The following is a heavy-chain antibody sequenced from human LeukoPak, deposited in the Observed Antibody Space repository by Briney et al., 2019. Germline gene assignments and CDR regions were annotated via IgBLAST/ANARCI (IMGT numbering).Heavy chain of an antibody. CDR3: ARDFRDIVVVVAATNAFDI. D-gene: IGHD2-15*01. CDR2: IYYSGST. CDR1: GGSISSYY. Sequence: PAETPSLTCTVSGGSISSYYWGWIRQPPGKGLEWLGSIYYSGSTYYNPPLKSRVTISVETSKNQLYLKLSSVTAADTAVYYCARDFRDIVVVVAATNAFDIWGEGTMVTVSS. J-gene: IGHJ3*02. V-gene: IGHV4-39*07.